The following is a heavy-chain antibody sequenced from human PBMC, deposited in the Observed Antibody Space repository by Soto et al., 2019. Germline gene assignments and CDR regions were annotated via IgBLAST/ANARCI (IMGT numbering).Heavy chain of an antibody. D-gene: IGHD4-17*01. CDR1: GFTVSSNY. J-gene: IGHJ4*02. CDR2: IYSGGST. CDR3: ARSRGDDYGGNPELYFDD. V-gene: IGHV3-53*01. Sequence: EVQLVESGGGLIQPGGSLRLSCAASGFTVSSNYMSWVRQAPGKGLEWVSVIYSGGSTYYADSVKGRFTISRDNSNNTLYLQMNSLRAEDTAVYYCARSRGDDYGGNPELYFDDWGQGTLVTVSS.